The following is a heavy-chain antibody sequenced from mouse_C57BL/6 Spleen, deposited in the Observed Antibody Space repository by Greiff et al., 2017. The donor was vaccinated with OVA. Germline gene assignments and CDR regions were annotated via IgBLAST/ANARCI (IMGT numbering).Heavy chain of an antibody. V-gene: IGHV1-59*01. D-gene: IGHD2-5*01. J-gene: IGHJ2*01. CDR3: ARSYYSNYEDFDY. Sequence: QVQLQQPGAELVRPGTSVKLSCKASGYTFTSYWMHWVKQRPGQGLEWIGVIDPSDSYTNYNQKFKGKATLTVDTSSSTAYMQLSSLTSEDSAVYYCARSYYSNYEDFDYWGQGTTLTVSS. CDR2: IDPSDSYT. CDR1: GYTFTSYW.